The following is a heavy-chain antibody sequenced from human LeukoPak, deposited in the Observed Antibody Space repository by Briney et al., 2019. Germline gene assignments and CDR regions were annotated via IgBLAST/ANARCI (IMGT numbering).Heavy chain of an antibody. CDR1: GFTFSTSG. CDR3: AKDLRQWLSYYFDN. V-gene: IGHV3-48*01. D-gene: IGHD6-19*01. J-gene: IGHJ4*02. CDR2: ITSSTKTL. Sequence: GGSLRLSCAASGFTFSTSGLGWVRQAPGKGLEWLSYITSSTKTLYMDSVQGRFTISRDNSKNTLYLQMNSLRAEDTAVYYCAKDLRQWLSYYFDNWGQGTLVTVSS.